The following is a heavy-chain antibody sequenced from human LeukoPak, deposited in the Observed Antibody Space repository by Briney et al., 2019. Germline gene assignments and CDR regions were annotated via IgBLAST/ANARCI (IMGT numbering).Heavy chain of an antibody. D-gene: IGHD2-15*01. V-gene: IGHV1-69*06. CDR1: GGTFSSYA. CDR2: IIPIFGTA. CDR3: ARGLLYCSGGSCPNYYYYMDV. J-gene: IGHJ6*03. Sequence: ASVKVSCKASGGTFSSYAISWVRQAPGQGLEWMGGIIPIFGTANYAQKFQGRVTITADKSTSTAYMELSSLRSEDTAVYYCARGLLYCSGGSCPNYYYYMDVWGKGTTVTVSS.